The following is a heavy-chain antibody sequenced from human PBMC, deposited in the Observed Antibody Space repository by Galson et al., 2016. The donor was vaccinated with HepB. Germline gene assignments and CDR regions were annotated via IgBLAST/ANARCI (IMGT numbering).Heavy chain of an antibody. V-gene: IGHV1-18*01. J-gene: IGHJ6*02. CDR3: ARDYYDSSGYTGYHYYYYGMDV. Sequence: SVKVSCKASGYTFRMYGISWVRQAPGQGLEWLGWISPYSGDTDYAQKFQGRVTMTTDTSTDTAYMELRSLSSDDTAVYWCARDYYDSSGYTGYHYYYYGMDVWGQGTLVTVSS. D-gene: IGHD3-22*01. CDR1: GYTFRMYG. CDR2: ISPYSGDT.